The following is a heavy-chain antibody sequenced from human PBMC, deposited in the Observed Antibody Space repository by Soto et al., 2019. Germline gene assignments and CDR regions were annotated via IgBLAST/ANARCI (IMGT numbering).Heavy chain of an antibody. J-gene: IGHJ4*01. V-gene: IGHV3-15*07. D-gene: IGHD3-22*01. Sequence: GSLRLSCAASGFAFSNAWINWVRQAPGKGLEWVGRIKSKGHGGTTDFAAPVRGRFAISRDDSRNLVYMQMNSLNTEDIAVYYCTTDPYSAVIVVRFDYWGHGTLVTVSS. CDR2: IKSKGHGGTT. CDR3: TTDPYSAVIVVRFDY. CDR1: GFAFSNAW.